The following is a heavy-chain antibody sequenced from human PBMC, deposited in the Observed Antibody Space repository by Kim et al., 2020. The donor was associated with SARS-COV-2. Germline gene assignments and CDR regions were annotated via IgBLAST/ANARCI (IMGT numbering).Heavy chain of an antibody. J-gene: IGHJ3*02. CDR3: ARIVGVGFTPYAFDM. CDR1: TFTFNNYG. D-gene: IGHD1-26*01. V-gene: IGHV3-23*01. CDR2: ISENSDFA. Sequence: GGSLRLSCVVSTFTFNNYGMSWVRQAPGKGLEWVASISENSDFAWYADSVMGRFTISRDNPKNTLFLQMNSLRAEDTATYFCARIVGVGFTPYAFDMWGQGTMVTISS.